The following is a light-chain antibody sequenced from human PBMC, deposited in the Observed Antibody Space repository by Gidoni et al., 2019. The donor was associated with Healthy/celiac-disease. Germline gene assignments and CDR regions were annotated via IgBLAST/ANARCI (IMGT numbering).Light chain of an antibody. CDR2: AAS. CDR3: QQSYSTPLT. J-gene: IGKJ4*01. V-gene: IGKV1-39*01. CDR1: QSVGSY. Sequence: DIQMTQSPSSLSASVGDRVTITCRASQSVGSYLSWYQLKPGKAPKLLIYAASSLQSGVPSRFSGSGSGTDFTLTISSLQPEDFAAYYCQQSYSTPLTFGGGTKVEIK.